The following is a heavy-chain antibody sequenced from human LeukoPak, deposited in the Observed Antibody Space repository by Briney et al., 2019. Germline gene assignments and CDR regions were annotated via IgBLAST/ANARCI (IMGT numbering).Heavy chain of an antibody. CDR1: GGSFSGYY. V-gene: IGHV4-34*01. J-gene: IGHJ6*02. CDR2: INHSGST. Sequence: SETLSLTCAVYGGSFSGYYWSWIRQPPGKGLEWIGEINHSGSTNYNPSLKSRVTISVDTSKNQFSLQLSSVTAADTAVYYCARDCYGSGSYQYYGMDVWGQGTTVTVSS. CDR3: ARDCYGSGSYQYYGMDV. D-gene: IGHD3-10*01.